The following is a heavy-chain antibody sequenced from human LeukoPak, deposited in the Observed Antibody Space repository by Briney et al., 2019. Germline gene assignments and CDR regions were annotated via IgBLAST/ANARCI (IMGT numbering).Heavy chain of an antibody. D-gene: IGHD6-19*01. CDR1: GFTVINNY. CDR3: ARGYSSDWNWFDP. Sequence: GGSLRLSCAASGFTVINNYMSWVRQAPGKGLEWVSVIYSGDSTYYADSVKGRFTISRDNSKNTLYLQMNSLRAEDTAVYYSARGYSSDWNWFDPWGQGTLVTVSS. V-gene: IGHV3-53*01. J-gene: IGHJ5*02. CDR2: IYSGDST.